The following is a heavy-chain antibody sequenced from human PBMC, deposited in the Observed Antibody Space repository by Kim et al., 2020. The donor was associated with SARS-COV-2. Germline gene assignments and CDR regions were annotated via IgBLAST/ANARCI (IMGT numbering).Heavy chain of an antibody. V-gene: IGHV3-48*03. CDR3: ARGSQWELLDAFDI. D-gene: IGHD1-26*01. J-gene: IGHJ3*02. CDR1: GFTFSSYE. CDR2: ISSGGSTI. Sequence: GGSLRLSCAASGFTFSSYEMNWVRQAPGKGLEWVSYISSGGSTIYYADSVKGRFTISRDNAKNSLYLQMNSLRAEDTAVYYCARGSQWELLDAFDIWGQGTMVTVSS.